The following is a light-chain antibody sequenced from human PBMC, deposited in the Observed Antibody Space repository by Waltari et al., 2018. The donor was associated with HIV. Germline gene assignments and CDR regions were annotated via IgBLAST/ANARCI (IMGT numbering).Light chain of an antibody. CDR2: AAS. CDR1: QSISSY. V-gene: IGKV1-39*01. J-gene: IGKJ5*01. Sequence: SSLSASVGDRVTITCRARQSISSYLNWYQQKPGKAPKLLIYAASSLQSGVPSRFSGSGSGTDFTLTINSLQPEDFATYYCQQSYSIPITFGQGTRLEIK. CDR3: QQSYSIPIT.